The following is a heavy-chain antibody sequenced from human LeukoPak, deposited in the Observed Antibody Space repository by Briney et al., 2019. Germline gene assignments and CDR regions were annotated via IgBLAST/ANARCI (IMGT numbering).Heavy chain of an antibody. Sequence: PGGSLRLSCAASGFTFSSYAMNWVRQAPGKGLEWVSAISGSGGSTYYADSVKGRFTISRDNSKNTLYLQMNSLRADDTAVYYCAKSQAIAVSYAAFDIWGQGTMVTVSS. J-gene: IGHJ3*02. D-gene: IGHD6-19*01. CDR2: ISGSGGST. V-gene: IGHV3-23*01. CDR3: AKSQAIAVSYAAFDI. CDR1: GFTFSSYA.